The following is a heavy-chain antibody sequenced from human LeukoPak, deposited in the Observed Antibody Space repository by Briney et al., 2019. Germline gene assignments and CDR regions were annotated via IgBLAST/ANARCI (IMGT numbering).Heavy chain of an antibody. CDR2: IKWNGGST. J-gene: IGHJ4*02. CDR3: ARDYSSGWYGSVH. V-gene: IGHV3-20*04. CDR1: GFTFDDYG. Sequence: GGSLRLSCAASGFTFDDYGMSWGRQAPGKGLEWFSGIKWNGGSTGYADSGKGRFTISRDNAKNSLYVQMNSMRAEDTAFYYCARDYSSGWYGSVHWGQGTLVTVSS. D-gene: IGHD6-19*01.